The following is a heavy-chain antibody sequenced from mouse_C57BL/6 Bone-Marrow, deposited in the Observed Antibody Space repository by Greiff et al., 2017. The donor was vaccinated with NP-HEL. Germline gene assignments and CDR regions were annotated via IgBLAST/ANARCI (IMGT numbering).Heavy chain of an antibody. D-gene: IGHD1-1*02. V-gene: IGHV1-7*01. CDR2: INPSSGYT. Sequence: QVQLQQSGAELAKPGASVKLSCKASGYTFTSYWMHWVKQRPGQGLEWIGYINPSSGYTKYNPKFKGKATLTADTSSSTAYLQLRSLTSEDSAVFYGARESYGPPWGLDVWGTGTTVTVSS. CDR3: ARESYGPPWGLDV. J-gene: IGHJ1*03. CDR1: GYTFTSYW.